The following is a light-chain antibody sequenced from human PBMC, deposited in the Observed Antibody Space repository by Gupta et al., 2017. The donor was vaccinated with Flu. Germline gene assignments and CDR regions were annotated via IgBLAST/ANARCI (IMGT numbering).Light chain of an antibody. CDR1: SCINVDIYM. J-gene: IGLJ3*02. V-gene: IGLV5-45*02. CDR2: YKSDSDK. Sequence: CTLRSCINVDIYMIYWYQQKPGSPPQYLLRYKSDSDKQQGSGVPSRFSGSKDASANAGILLISGLQSEDEADYHCMIWHNSAWVFGGGTKLTVL. CDR3: MIWHNSAWV.